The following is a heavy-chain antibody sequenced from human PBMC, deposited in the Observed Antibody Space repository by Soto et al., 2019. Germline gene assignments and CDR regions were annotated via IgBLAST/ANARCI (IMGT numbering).Heavy chain of an antibody. CDR3: ARANMVRVVYYYYFMDV. CDR1: GFTFSSYS. D-gene: IGHD3-10*01. J-gene: IGHJ6*03. CDR2: ISSSSSTI. Sequence: PVGSLRLSCAASGFTFSSYSMNWVRQAPGKGLEWVSYISSSSSTIYYADSVKGRFTISRDNAKNSLYLQMNSLRAEDTAVYYCARANMVRVVYYYYFMDVWVKGNTVTVS. V-gene: IGHV3-48*01.